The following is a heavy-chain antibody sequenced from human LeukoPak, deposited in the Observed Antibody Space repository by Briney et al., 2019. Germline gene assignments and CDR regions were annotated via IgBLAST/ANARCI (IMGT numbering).Heavy chain of an antibody. CDR2: INPSGGST. V-gene: IGHV1-46*01. Sequence: ASVKVSCKASGYTFTSYYMHWVRQAPGQGLEWMGIINPSGGSTSYAQKFQGRVTITADKSTSTAYMELSSLRSEDTAVYYCARNYGSGSYLVLSDYYYYYMDVWGKGTTVTVSS. CDR1: GYTFTSYY. D-gene: IGHD3-10*01. CDR3: ARNYGSGSYLVLSDYYYYYMDV. J-gene: IGHJ6*03.